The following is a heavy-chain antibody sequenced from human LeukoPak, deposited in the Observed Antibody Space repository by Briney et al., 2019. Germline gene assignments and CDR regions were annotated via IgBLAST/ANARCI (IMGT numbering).Heavy chain of an antibody. V-gene: IGHV3-53*01. CDR2: IYSGGST. Sequence: PGGSLRLSCAASGFTVSSNYMSWVRQAPGRGLEWVSVIYSGGSTYYADFVKGRFTISRDNSKNTLFLQMNSLTAEDTAMYYCAKAYGSGYYYAYFDNWGQGALVTVSS. CDR3: AKAYGSGYYYAYFDN. J-gene: IGHJ4*02. D-gene: IGHD3-10*01. CDR1: GFTVSSNY.